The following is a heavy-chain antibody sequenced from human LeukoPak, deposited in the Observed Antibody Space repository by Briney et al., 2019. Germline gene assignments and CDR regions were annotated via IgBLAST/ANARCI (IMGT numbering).Heavy chain of an antibody. CDR2: IYSGGST. V-gene: IGHV3-66*01. CDR3: ASDYYGSGSYSAFDY. CDR1: GFTFSSYG. D-gene: IGHD3-10*01. Sequence: GGSLRLSCAASGFTFSSYGMHWVRQAPGKGLEWVSVIYSGGSTYYADSVKGRFTISRDNSKNTLYLQMNSLRAEDTAVYYCASDYYGSGSYSAFDYWGQGTLVTVSS. J-gene: IGHJ4*02.